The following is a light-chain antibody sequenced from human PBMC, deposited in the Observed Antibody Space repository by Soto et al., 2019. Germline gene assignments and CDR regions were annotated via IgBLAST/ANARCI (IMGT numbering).Light chain of an antibody. Sequence: QSVLTQPASVSGSPGQSIAISCTGSSSDVGAYNRVSWYQQSPDTAPKLIIYDVSDRPSGVPDRFSGSKSGNTASLTISGLQPEDEADYYCNSYTPRTTYVLGTGNKVTVL. CDR2: DVS. CDR1: SSDVGAYNR. V-gene: IGLV2-18*02. CDR3: NSYTPRTTYV. J-gene: IGLJ1*01.